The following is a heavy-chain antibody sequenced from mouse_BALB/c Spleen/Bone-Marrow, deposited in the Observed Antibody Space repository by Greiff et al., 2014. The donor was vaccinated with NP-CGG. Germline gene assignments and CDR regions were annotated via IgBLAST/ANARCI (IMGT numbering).Heavy chain of an antibody. CDR3: ARGLRDWYFDV. CDR2: INPSTGNT. Sequence: VKLQESGAELAKPGASVKMSCKASGYTFTTYWIHWVKQRPGQGLEWIGYINPSTGNTEYNQKFRDRATLTADKSSSTPYMQLSSLTSEDYAVYYCARGLRDWYFDVWGAGTTVTVSS. D-gene: IGHD2-4*01. J-gene: IGHJ1*01. V-gene: IGHV1-7*01. CDR1: GYTFTTYW.